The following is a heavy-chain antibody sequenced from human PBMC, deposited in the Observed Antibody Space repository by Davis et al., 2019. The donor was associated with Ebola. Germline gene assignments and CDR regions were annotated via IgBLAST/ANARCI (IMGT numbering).Heavy chain of an antibody. Sequence: PGGSLRLSCAASGFTFSHYGSYSFRHAPGKGLEWLSYIGGSGDNINYADSMKGRFTISRDNAKDSVFLHMNSLRDDDTAVYYCARRRMGDSRGAVDVWGQGTTVTVSS. CDR3: ARRRMGDSRGAVDV. V-gene: IGHV3-48*02. CDR1: GFTFSHYG. CDR2: IGGSGDNI. J-gene: IGHJ6*02. D-gene: IGHD3-22*01.